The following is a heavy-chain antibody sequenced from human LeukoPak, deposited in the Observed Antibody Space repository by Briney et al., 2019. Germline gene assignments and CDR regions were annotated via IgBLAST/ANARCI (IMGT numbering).Heavy chain of an antibody. J-gene: IGHJ6*02. CDR3: ASVYKHGMDV. V-gene: IGHV1-46*01. CDR1: EYTLTSYY. CDR2: INLSGGST. D-gene: IGHD5-24*01. Sequence: GASVKVSCKASEYTLTSYYLHWVRQAPGQGLEWMAIINLSGGSTSHAQKFQGRVTMTRDTSASTVYVELSSLRSEDTAVYYCASVYKHGMDVWGQGTTVTVSS.